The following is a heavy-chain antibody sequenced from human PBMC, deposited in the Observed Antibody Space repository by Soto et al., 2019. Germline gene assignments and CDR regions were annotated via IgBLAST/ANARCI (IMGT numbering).Heavy chain of an antibody. CDR1: GFTFSSYA. V-gene: IGHV3-23*01. CDR2: ISGSGGST. Sequence: GGSLRLSCAASGFTFSSYAMSWVRQAPGKGPEWVSAISGSGGSTYYADSVKGRFTISRDNSKNTLYLQMNSLRAEDTAVYYCATRPPVVTCGGDYGGYFDYWGQGTLVTVSS. D-gene: IGHD3-16*01. CDR3: ATRPPVVTCGGDYGGYFDY. J-gene: IGHJ4*02.